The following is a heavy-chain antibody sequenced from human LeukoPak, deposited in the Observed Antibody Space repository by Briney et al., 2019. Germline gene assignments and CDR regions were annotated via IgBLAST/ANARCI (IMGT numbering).Heavy chain of an antibody. V-gene: IGHV4-61*02. CDR3: ASLLRYFDWLLEGVGWFDP. D-gene: IGHD3-9*01. J-gene: IGHJ5*02. CDR1: GGSISSGSYY. CDR2: IYTSGST. Sequence: SETLSLTCTVSGGSISSGSYYWSWIRQPAGKGLEWIGRIYTSGSTNYNPSLKSRVTISVDTSKNQFSLKLSSVTAADTAVYYCASLLRYFDWLLEGVGWFDPWGQGTLVTVSS.